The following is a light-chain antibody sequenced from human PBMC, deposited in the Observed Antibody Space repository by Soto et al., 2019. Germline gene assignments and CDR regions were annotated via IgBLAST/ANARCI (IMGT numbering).Light chain of an antibody. V-gene: IGKV3-15*01. CDR2: GAS. CDR3: QQYYSSPTWT. Sequence: EIVMTQSPATLSVSPGERATLSCRASQSVSSNLAWYQQKPGQAPRLLIYGASTRATGIPARFSGSGSGTEFTLTISSLQSEDFAVYYCQQYYSSPTWTFGQGTKVEIK. CDR1: QSVSSN. J-gene: IGKJ1*01.